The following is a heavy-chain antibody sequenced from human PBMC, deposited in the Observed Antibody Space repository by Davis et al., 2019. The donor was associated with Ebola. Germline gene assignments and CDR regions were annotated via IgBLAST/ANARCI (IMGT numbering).Heavy chain of an antibody. V-gene: IGHV1-46*01. CDR3: AKDLTVTTVGYYFDY. Sequence: ASVKVSCKASGYTFTSYYMHWVRQAPGQGLEWMGIINPSGGSTSYAQKFQGRVTMTRDTSTSTVYMELSSLRSEDTAVYYCAKDLTVTTVGYYFDYWGQGTLVTVSS. CDR2: INPSGGST. D-gene: IGHD4-11*01. J-gene: IGHJ4*02. CDR1: GYTFTSYY.